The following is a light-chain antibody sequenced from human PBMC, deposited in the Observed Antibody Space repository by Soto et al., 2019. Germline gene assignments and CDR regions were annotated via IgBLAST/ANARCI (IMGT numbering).Light chain of an antibody. CDR3: AAWDDSLSGVV. Sequence: QSVLTQPPSASGTPGQRVTISCSGSRSNVGSNYVYWYQQVPGTAPILLMHWDGQRPSGVPDRFSGSKSGTSASLAISGLRSEDEADYYCAAWDDSLSGVVFGGGTKLTVL. J-gene: IGLJ3*02. V-gene: IGLV1-47*01. CDR1: RSNVGSNY. CDR2: WDG.